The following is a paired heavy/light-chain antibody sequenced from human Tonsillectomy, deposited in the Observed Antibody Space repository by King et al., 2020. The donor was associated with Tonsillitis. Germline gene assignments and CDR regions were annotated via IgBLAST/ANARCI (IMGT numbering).Light chain of an antibody. CDR2: EVT. J-gene: IGLJ1*01. Sequence: QSALTQPASVSGSPGQSITISCTGTNSDVGSYNLVSWYQQHPGKAPKFVISEVTKRPSGVSNRFSGSKSGNTASLTISGLQADDEADYYCFSYSRSNTYVFGTGTKVTVL. V-gene: IGLV2-23*02. CDR3: FSYSRSNTYV. CDR1: NSDVGSYNL.
Heavy chain of an antibody. D-gene: IGHD6-13*01. CDR1: GFTFSSYC. Sequence: EVQLVESGGGLVQPGGSLRLSCAASGFTFSSYCMTWVRQAPGKGLEWVANIKEDGTEKRYVDSVKGRFTISRDNAKDSVYLQMNSLRAEDTAVYYCARDLWNRIAESGPHYFDYWGQGTLVTVSS. CDR2: IKEDGTEK. J-gene: IGHJ4*02. CDR3: ARDLWNRIAESGPHYFDY. V-gene: IGHV3-7*04.